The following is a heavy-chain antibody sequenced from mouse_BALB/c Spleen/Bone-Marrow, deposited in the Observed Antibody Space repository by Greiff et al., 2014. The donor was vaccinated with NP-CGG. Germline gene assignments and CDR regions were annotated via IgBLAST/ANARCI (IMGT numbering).Heavy chain of an antibody. CDR3: ARDENVGIYWYFDV. Sequence: EVQLVESGGGSVQPGGSLRLSCATSGFTFTDYYMSWVRQPPGKALEWLGFIRNKAKGYTIEYSASVKGRFTISRDNSQRILYLQMNTLRPEDSATYYCARDENVGIYWYFDVWGAGTTVIVSS. CDR2: IRNKAKGYTI. J-gene: IGHJ1*01. CDR1: GFTFTDYY. V-gene: IGHV7-3*02.